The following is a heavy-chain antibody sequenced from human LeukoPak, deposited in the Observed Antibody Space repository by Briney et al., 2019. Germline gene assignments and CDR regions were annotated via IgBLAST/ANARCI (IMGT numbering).Heavy chain of an antibody. J-gene: IGHJ4*02. D-gene: IGHD6-25*01. Sequence: GGSLRLSCAASGFTFSIYAMHWVRQAPGKGLEWVAVISYDGSNKYYADSVKGRFTISRDNSKNTLYLQMNSLRAEDTAVYYCARESQPLPFDYWGQGTLVTVSS. V-gene: IGHV3-30-3*01. CDR3: ARESQPLPFDY. CDR1: GFTFSIYA. CDR2: ISYDGSNK.